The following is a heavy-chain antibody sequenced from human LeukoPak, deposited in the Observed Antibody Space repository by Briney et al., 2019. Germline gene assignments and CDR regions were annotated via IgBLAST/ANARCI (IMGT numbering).Heavy chain of an antibody. Sequence: GRSLRLSCAASRFTFSSHAMHWVRQAPGKGLEWVAVISYDGSNKYYADSVKGRFTISRDNSKNTLYLQMNSLRAEDTAMYYCAKEIFRSNDYWGQGTLVTVSS. CDR1: RFTFSSHA. V-gene: IGHV3-30-3*01. D-gene: IGHD3-3*01. CDR2: ISYDGSNK. J-gene: IGHJ4*02. CDR3: AKEIFRSNDY.